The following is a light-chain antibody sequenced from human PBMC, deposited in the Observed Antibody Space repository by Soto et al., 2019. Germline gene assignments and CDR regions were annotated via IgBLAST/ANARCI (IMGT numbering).Light chain of an antibody. V-gene: IGKV2-28*01. CDR3: MQVLQTPLT. Sequence: DLVMTQSPLSLPVTPGEPASISCRSSQSLLYSNGYNYLDWYLQKPGQPPQLLIFLASSRASGVPDRFNGSGSGTDFTLRITTVEAEDVGVYYCMQVLQTPLTFGGGTKLEIK. J-gene: IGKJ4*01. CDR2: LAS. CDR1: QSLLYSNGYNY.